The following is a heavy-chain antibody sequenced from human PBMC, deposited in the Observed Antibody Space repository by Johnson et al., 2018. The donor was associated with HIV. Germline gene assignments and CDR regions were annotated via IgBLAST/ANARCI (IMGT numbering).Heavy chain of an antibody. V-gene: IGHV3-23*04. CDR2: ISGSGGST. J-gene: IGHJ3*02. CDR1: GFTFSSYA. Sequence: VQLVESGGGLIQPGGSLRLSCAASGFTFSSYAMSWVRQAPGKGLEWVSAISGSGGSTYYADSVKGRFTISRDNSKNTLYLQMNSLRAEDTAVYYCARDRGQWLLGSYYGREYAFDIWGQGTMVTVSS. D-gene: IGHD3-10*01. CDR3: ARDRGQWLLGSYYGREYAFDI.